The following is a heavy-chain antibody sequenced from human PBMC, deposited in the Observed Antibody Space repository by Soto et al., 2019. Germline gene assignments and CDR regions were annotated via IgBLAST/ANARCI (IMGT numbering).Heavy chain of an antibody. V-gene: IGHV3-9*01. CDR2: ISWNSGSI. D-gene: IGHD2-2*01. CDR1: GFTFDDYA. CDR3: AKAHIVVVPAATPFDY. J-gene: IGHJ4*02. Sequence: GGSLRLSCAASGFTFDDYAMHWVRQAPGKGLEWVSGISWNSGSIGYADSVKGQFTISRDNAKNSLYLQMNSLRAEDTALYYCAKAHIVVVPAATPFDYWGQGTLVTVSS.